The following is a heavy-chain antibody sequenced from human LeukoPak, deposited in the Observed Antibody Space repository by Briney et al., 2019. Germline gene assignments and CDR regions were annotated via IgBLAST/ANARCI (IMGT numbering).Heavy chain of an antibody. J-gene: IGHJ3*02. CDR1: GFTFSSKW. D-gene: IGHD3-22*01. Sequence: GGSLRLSCAASGFTFSSKWMHWVRQAPGKGLVWVSCIKSDGSSTNYADSVKGRFTISRDNSKNTLYLQMNSLRAEDTAVYYCARDTGLGGSGYYENAFDIWGQGTMVTVSS. V-gene: IGHV3-74*01. CDR3: ARDTGLGGSGYYENAFDI. CDR2: IKSDGSST.